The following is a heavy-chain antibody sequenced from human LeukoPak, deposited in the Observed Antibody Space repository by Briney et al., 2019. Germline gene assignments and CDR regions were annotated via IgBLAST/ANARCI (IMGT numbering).Heavy chain of an antibody. Sequence: GGSLRLSCAVSAFTFSHYAMGWVRQAPGEGLEWVSVISGSGDSTYYADSVKGRFTISRDNSKNTLYLQMNSLRADDTAVYYCAKGNWLDYWGQGTLVIVSS. CDR1: AFTFSHYA. J-gene: IGHJ4*02. V-gene: IGHV3-23*01. D-gene: IGHD1-1*01. CDR3: AKGNWLDY. CDR2: ISGSGDST.